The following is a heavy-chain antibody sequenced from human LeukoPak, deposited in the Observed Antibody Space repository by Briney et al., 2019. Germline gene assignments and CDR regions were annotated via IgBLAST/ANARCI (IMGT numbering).Heavy chain of an antibody. Sequence: GGSLRLSCAASGFTFSSYAMTWVRQAPGKGLDWVSTISTSGSTFYADSVKGRFTISRDNSMNTLYLQMNSLRAEDTAVYYCAREWGSYYDSSGYDYWGQGTLVTVSS. D-gene: IGHD3-22*01. CDR3: AREWGSYYDSSGYDY. J-gene: IGHJ4*02. CDR1: GFTFSSYA. V-gene: IGHV3-23*01. CDR2: ISTSGST.